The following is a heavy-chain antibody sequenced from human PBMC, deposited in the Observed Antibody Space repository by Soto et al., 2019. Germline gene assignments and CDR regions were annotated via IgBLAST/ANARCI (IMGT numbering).Heavy chain of an antibody. CDR3: AKGFIVVVTVIRPDDAFDA. V-gene: IGHV3-23*01. CDR1: GFTFGNYG. J-gene: IGHJ5*01. D-gene: IGHD2-21*02. Sequence: EVQLLESGGGLVQPGGSLRLSCAASGFTFGNYGMNWVRQAPGKGLEWVSGISGGGGSTYYADSVKGRFTISRDPSKNTIFLEMNSLRAEDTAVYYCAKGFIVVVTVIRPDDAFDAWGQGTLVNVSS. CDR2: ISGGGGST.